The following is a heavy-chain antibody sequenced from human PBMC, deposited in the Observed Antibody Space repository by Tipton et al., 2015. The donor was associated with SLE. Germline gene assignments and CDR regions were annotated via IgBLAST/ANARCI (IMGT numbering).Heavy chain of an antibody. CDR3: ARGGDFDY. D-gene: IGHD4-17*01. V-gene: IGHV1-8*01. Sequence: QLVQSGAEMKKPGASVKVSCKASGYTFVSYDINWVRQAPGQGLEWMGWMDPDTNQTGYAQKFQGRVTMTRDTSVSTAYMELSSLTSEDTAVYYCARGGDFDYWGQGTLVTVSS. CDR1: GYTFVSYD. CDR2: MDPDTNQT. J-gene: IGHJ4*02.